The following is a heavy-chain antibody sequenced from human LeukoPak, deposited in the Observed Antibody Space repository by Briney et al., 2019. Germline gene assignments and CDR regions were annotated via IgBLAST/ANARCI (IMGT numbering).Heavy chain of an antibody. J-gene: IGHJ4*02. CDR3: AREQGGGFDY. Sequence: ASVKVSFKASGGTFSSYAISWVRQAPGQGLEWMGGIIPIFGTANYAQKSQGRVTITTDESTSTAYMELSSLRSEDTAVYYCAREQGGGFDYWGQGTLVTVSS. V-gene: IGHV1-69*05. CDR2: IIPIFGTA. D-gene: IGHD1-26*01. CDR1: GGTFSSYA.